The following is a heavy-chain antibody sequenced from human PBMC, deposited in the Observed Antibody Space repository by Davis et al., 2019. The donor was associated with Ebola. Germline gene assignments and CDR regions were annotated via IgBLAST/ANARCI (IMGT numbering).Heavy chain of an antibody. V-gene: IGHV4-59*11. CDR3: ARGIVVSQFDP. CDR1: GGPISSHY. CDR2: IYNSGGT. Sequence: PSETLSLTCTVSGGPISSHYWSWIRQPPGKGLEWIGYIYNSGGTKYNPSLKSRVTISVDTSKNQFSLNLTSVSAADTAVYYCARGIVVSQFDPWGQGTLVTVSS. J-gene: IGHJ5*02. D-gene: IGHD3-22*01.